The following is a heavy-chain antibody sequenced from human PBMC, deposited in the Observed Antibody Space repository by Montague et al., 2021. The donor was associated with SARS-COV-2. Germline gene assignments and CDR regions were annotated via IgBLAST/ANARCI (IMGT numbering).Heavy chain of an antibody. CDR3: GRVILSATSNPFDC. CDR1: GASVTSTNW. Sequence: SETLSLTCGVSGASVTSTNWWSWVRQPTGKGLEWIGEIYHTGNTNYSPSLKNRVSISLDKSKNQLSLRLNSVTAADTAVYFCGRVILSATSNPFDCWGPGTLVTVSS. V-gene: IGHV4-4*02. D-gene: IGHD2-15*01. J-gene: IGHJ4*02. CDR2: IYHTGNT.